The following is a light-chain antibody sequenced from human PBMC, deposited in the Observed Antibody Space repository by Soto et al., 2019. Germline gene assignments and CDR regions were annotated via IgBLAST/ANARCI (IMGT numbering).Light chain of an antibody. Sequence: QLVLTQPPSVSGAPGQRVTISCTGSSSNIGAGYDVHWYQQLPGTAPKLLIYGTSNRPSGVPDRFSGSKSGTSASLAITGLQAEDEADYYCQSYDSSLSALFGGGTKLTVL. J-gene: IGLJ3*02. CDR3: QSYDSSLSAL. CDR1: SSNIGAGYD. V-gene: IGLV1-40*01. CDR2: GTS.